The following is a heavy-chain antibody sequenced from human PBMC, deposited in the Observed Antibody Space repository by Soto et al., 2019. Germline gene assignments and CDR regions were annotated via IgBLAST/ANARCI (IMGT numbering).Heavy chain of an antibody. Sequence: QVQLVQSGAEVKKPGASVKVSCKASGYTFTSYYMHWVRQAPGQGLEWMGIINPSGSSTSYAQKFQGRVTMTRDTSTSTVYMELSSLRSEDTAVYYCVMVITTRQYFDYWGQGTLVTVSS. CDR2: INPSGSST. CDR1: GYTFTSYY. V-gene: IGHV1-46*01. J-gene: IGHJ4*02. CDR3: VMVITTRQYFDY. D-gene: IGHD3-22*01.